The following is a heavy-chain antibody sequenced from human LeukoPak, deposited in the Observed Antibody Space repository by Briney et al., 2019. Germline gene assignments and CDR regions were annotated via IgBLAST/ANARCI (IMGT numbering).Heavy chain of an antibody. Sequence: ASVKVSCKASGYTFTSSGISWVRQSPGQGLEWMGWISTYTGYSKYAQNLQGRVTMTADTSTSTAYMELSSLRSDDSAMYDCAKNSSGGYSDYSGQGTLVTVSS. CDR3: AKNSSGGYSDY. CDR1: GYTFTSSG. CDR2: ISTYTGYS. V-gene: IGHV1-18*01. D-gene: IGHD6-19*01. J-gene: IGHJ4*02.